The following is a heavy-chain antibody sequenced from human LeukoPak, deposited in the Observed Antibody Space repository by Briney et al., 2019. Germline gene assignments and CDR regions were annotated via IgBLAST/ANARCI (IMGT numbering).Heavy chain of an antibody. J-gene: IGHJ5*02. Sequence: SVKVSCKASGYTFTSYDINWVRQAPGQGLEWMGRIIPILGIANYAQKFQGRVTITADKSTSTAYMELSSLRSEDTAVYYCARDITIFGVVIQSFAWFDPWGQGTLVTVSS. D-gene: IGHD3-3*01. CDR3: ARDITIFGVVIQSFAWFDP. V-gene: IGHV1-69*04. CDR1: GYTFTSYD. CDR2: IIPILGIA.